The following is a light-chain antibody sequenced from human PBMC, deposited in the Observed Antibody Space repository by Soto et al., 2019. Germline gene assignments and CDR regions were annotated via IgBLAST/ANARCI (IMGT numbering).Light chain of an antibody. CDR3: QQFSSYPLT. CDR2: DAS. J-gene: IGKJ4*01. CDR1: QTVRNNY. Sequence: EVVLSQSPGTVSLSPGERATLSCRASQTVRNNYLAWYQQKPGQAPRLLIYDASSRATGIPDRFSGGGSGTDFTLTISRLEPEDFAVYYCQQFSSYPLTFGGRTKVDI. V-gene: IGKV3-20*01.